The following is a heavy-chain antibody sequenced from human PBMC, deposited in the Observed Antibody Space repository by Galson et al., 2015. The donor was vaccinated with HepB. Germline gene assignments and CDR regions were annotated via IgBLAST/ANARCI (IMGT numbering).Heavy chain of an antibody. CDR1: GFTFSSYW. V-gene: IGHV3-74*01. J-gene: IGHJ4*02. Sequence: SLRLSCAASGFTFSSYWMHWVRQAPGKGLVWVSRIKSDGSNTRYADSVKGRFTISRDNAKNTLYLQMSSLRAEDTAVYYCARDLDYGGYSNFDYWGRGTLVTVSS. CDR2: IKSDGSNT. CDR3: ARDLDYGGYSNFDY. D-gene: IGHD2-21*01.